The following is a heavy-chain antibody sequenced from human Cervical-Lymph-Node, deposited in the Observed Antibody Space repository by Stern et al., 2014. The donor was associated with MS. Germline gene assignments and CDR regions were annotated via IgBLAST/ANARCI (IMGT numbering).Heavy chain of an antibody. Sequence: QVQLVQSGAEVPKPGSSVNVSCRASGGTFSSSDISWVRQAPGQGLEWMGGIIHIIGTANYAQKYQGRVTITADESTSTAYMELSSLRSEDTAIYYCALGGFGHYFEYWGQGTLVTVSS. V-gene: IGHV1-69*01. CDR3: ALGGFGHYFEY. CDR2: IIHIIGTA. D-gene: IGHD3-10*01. J-gene: IGHJ4*02. CDR1: GGTFSSSD.